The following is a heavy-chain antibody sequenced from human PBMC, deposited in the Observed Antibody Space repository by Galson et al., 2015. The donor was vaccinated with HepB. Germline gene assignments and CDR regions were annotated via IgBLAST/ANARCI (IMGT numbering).Heavy chain of an antibody. D-gene: IGHD3-16*01. CDR1: GFTFSSYA. J-gene: IGHJ4*02. V-gene: IGHV3-30*04. CDR3: ARVFGDGVVYYFDY. Sequence: SLRLSCAASGFTFSSYAMHWVRQAPGKGPEWVAVISYDGSNKYYADSVKGRFTISRDNSKNTLYLQMNSLRAEDTAVYYCARVFGDGVVYYFDYWGQGTLVTVSS. CDR2: ISYDGSNK.